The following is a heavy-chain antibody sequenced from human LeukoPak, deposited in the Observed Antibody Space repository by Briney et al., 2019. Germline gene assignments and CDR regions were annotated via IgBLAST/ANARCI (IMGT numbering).Heavy chain of an antibody. Sequence: ASVKVSCKASGYTFIGYYMHWVRQAPGQGLEWMGRINPNSGGTNYAQKFQGRVTMTRDTSISTAYMELSRLRSDDTAVYYCARVLPYYYDSSGYAFDIWGQGTMVTVSS. D-gene: IGHD3-22*01. J-gene: IGHJ3*02. V-gene: IGHV1-2*06. CDR3: ARVLPYYYDSSGYAFDI. CDR2: INPNSGGT. CDR1: GYTFIGYY.